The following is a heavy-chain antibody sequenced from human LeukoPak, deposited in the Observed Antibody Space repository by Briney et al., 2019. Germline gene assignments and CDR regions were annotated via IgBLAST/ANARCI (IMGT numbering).Heavy chain of an antibody. J-gene: IGHJ4*01. D-gene: IGHD2-8*01. CDR3: STDPRLLTY. Sequence: AGGSLRLSCVVSGFIFSDFYMTWLRQTPGKGVESRAYISGSGHDIYYIDSVKGRFTISRDNAKDSLYLQMNGLRPEDTALYYCSTDPRLLTYWGHGTLVTVSS. CDR2: ISGSGHDI. V-gene: IGHV3-11*01. CDR1: GFIFSDFY.